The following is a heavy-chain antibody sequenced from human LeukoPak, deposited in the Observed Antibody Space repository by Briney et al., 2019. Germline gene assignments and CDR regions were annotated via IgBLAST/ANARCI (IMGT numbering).Heavy chain of an antibody. D-gene: IGHD3-10*01. CDR2: INSDGSST. CDR3: AKSSSMVRGPIGYYFDY. CDR1: GFTFSSYW. Sequence: PGGSLRLSCAASGFTFSSYWMHWVRQAPGKGLVWVSRINSDGSSTSYADSVKGRFTISRDNAKNTLYLQMNSLRAEDTAVYYCAKSSSMVRGPIGYYFDYWGQGTLVTVSS. V-gene: IGHV3-74*01. J-gene: IGHJ4*02.